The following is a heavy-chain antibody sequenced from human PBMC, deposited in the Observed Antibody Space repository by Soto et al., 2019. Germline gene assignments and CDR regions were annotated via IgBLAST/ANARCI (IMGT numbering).Heavy chain of an antibody. Sequence: PGGSLRLSCAASGFTFSDYYMSWIRQAPGKGLEWISYISISGSSIYYADPVKGRFTISRDDAKNSLYLQMNSLRAEDTAVYYCAKDIEPPGLFFDYWGQGTLVTVSS. J-gene: IGHJ4*01. V-gene: IGHV3-11*01. CDR2: ISISGSSI. D-gene: IGHD6-13*01. CDR3: AKDIEPPGLFFDY. CDR1: GFTFSDYY.